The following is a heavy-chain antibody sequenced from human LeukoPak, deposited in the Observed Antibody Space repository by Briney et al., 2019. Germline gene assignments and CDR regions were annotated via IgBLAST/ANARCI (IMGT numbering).Heavy chain of an antibody. V-gene: IGHV3-23*01. CDR3: VKDLEQLWSVYFDY. CDR2: ISGSGGST. J-gene: IGHJ4*02. CDR1: GFTFSSYA. Sequence: GGSLRLSCAASGFTFSSYAMSWVRQAPGKGLEWVSAISGSGGSTYYADSVKGRFTISRDNSKNTLYLQMNSLRAEDTAVYYCVKDLEQLWSVYFDYWGQGTLVTVSS. D-gene: IGHD5-18*01.